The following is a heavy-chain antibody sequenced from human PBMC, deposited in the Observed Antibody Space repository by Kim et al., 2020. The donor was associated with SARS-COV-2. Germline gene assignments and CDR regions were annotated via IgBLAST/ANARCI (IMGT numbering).Heavy chain of an antibody. D-gene: IGHD4-17*01. Sequence: GGSLRLSCAASGFTFDDYAMHWVRQAPGKGLEWVSGISWNSGSIGYADSVKGRFTISRDNAKNSLYLQMNSLRAEDTALYYCATVTFDYWGQGTLVTVSS. J-gene: IGHJ4*02. CDR2: ISWNSGSI. V-gene: IGHV3-9*01. CDR3: ATVTFDY. CDR1: GFTFDDYA.